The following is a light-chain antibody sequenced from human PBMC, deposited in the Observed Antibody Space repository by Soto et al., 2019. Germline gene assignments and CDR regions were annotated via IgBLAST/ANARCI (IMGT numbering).Light chain of an antibody. J-gene: IGKJ2*01. V-gene: IGKV3-11*01. CDR1: QSISSY. Sequence: EMVLTQSPATLSLSPGERATLACRASQSISSYLAWYQQKPGQAPRLLIYDASIRATGIPARFSGSGSGTDFTLTISSLEPEDFAVYYCQQRSNWPMYTFGQGTKLEIK. CDR2: DAS. CDR3: QQRSNWPMYT.